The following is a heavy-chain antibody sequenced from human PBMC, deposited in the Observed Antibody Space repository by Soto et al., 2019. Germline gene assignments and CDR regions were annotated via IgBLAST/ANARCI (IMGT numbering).Heavy chain of an antibody. CDR2: ISSSSSTI. J-gene: IGHJ6*02. CDR3: ARYCSGGSCHAGYYHYGMDV. D-gene: IGHD2-15*01. Sequence: GGSLRLSCAASGFTFSSYGMNWVRQAPGMGLEWVSYISSSSSTIYYADSVKGRFTISRDNAKNSLYLQMNRLRDEDTAVYYCARYCSGGSCHAGYYHYGMDVWGQGTTVTVSS. CDR1: GFTFSSYG. V-gene: IGHV3-48*02.